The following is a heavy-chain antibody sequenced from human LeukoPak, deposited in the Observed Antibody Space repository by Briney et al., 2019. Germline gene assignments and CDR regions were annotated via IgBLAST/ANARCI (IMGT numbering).Heavy chain of an antibody. D-gene: IGHD3-22*01. CDR1: GYSISSGYY. V-gene: IGHV4-38-2*01. CDR2: IYHSGST. J-gene: IGHJ4*02. CDR3: ASHLLQDSSGYPPYYFDY. Sequence: PSETLSLTCAVSGYSISSGYYWGWIRQPPGKGLEWIGSIYHSGSTYYNPSLKSRVTISVDTSKNQFSLKLSSVTAADTAVYYCASHLLQDSSGYPPYYFDYWGQGTLVTVSS.